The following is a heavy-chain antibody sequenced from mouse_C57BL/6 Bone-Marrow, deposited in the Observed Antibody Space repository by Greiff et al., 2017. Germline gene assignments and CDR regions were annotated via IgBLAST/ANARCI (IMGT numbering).Heavy chain of an antibody. J-gene: IGHJ4*01. CDR1: GYTFTSYW. V-gene: IGHV1-52*01. Sequence: QVQLQQPGAELVRPGSSVKLSCKASGYTFTSYWMHWVKQRPIQGLDWIGNIDPSDSETHYNQQFKDKATLTVDKSSSTAYMQLSSLTSEDSAVYYCARARAYDGYWYYAMDYWGQGTSVTVSS. CDR3: ARARAYDGYWYYAMDY. CDR2: IDPSDSET. D-gene: IGHD2-3*01.